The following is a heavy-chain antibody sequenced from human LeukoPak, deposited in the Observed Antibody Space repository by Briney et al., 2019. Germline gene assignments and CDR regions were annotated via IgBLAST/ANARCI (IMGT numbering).Heavy chain of an antibody. CDR3: ASDPNGDYVGAFDFQR. V-gene: IGHV3-23*01. Sequence: PGGSLRLSCAASGFTFSNYALTWVRQAPGKGLEWVSSISGVNTYYTDSVKGRFSISRDNYRNTLYLQMSSLRAEDTAVYYCASDPNGDYVGAFDFQRWGQGTLVTVSS. D-gene: IGHD4-17*01. J-gene: IGHJ1*01. CDR1: GFTFSNYA. CDR2: ISGVNT.